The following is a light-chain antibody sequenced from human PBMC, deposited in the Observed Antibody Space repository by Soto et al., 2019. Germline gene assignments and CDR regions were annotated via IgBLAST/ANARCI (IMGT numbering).Light chain of an antibody. J-gene: IGKJ5*01. CDR1: QTINNY. V-gene: IGKV1-39*01. Sequence: DIQMTQSPSSLSASVGDRVTITCRASQTINNYLNWYQQKPGKAPKLLIYATSSLQSGVPSRFSGSGSGTDFTLTIGSLQPEDFATYYCQESFSTLSITFGQGTRLEIK. CDR3: QESFSTLSIT. CDR2: ATS.